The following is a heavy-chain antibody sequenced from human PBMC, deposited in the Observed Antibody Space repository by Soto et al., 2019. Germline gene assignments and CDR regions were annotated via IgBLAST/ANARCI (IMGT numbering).Heavy chain of an antibody. CDR3: ARRRWDIVVVPAAASDY. CDR2: IYYSGST. J-gene: IGHJ4*02. CDR1: GGSISSSSYY. D-gene: IGHD2-2*01. V-gene: IGHV4-39*01. Sequence: SETLSLTCTVSGGSISSSSYYWGWIRQPPGQGLEWIGSIYYSGSTYYNPSLKSRVTISVDTSKNQFSLKLSSVTAAYTAVYYCARRRWDIVVVPAAASDYWGQRTLVTVS.